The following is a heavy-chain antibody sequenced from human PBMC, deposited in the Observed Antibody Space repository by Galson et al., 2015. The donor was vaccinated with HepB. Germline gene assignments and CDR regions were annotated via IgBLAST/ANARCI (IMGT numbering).Heavy chain of an antibody. V-gene: IGHV3-66*01. J-gene: IGHJ4*02. D-gene: IGHD3-22*01. Sequence: SLRLSCAASGFTVSSNYMSWVRQAPGKGLEWVSVIYSGGSTYYADSVKGRFTISRDNSKNTLYLQMNSLRAEDTAVYYCARDYDSSGYRGDYWGQGTLVTVSS. CDR3: ARDYDSSGYRGDY. CDR1: GFTVSSNY. CDR2: IYSGGST.